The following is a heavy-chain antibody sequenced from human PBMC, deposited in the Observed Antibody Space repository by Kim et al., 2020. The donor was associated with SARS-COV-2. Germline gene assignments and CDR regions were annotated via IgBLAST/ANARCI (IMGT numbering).Heavy chain of an antibody. CDR2: FDPEDGET. CDR3: ATDIFGSGSYYTFGGGV. J-gene: IGHJ6*02. Sequence: ASVKVSCKVSGYTLTELSMHWVRQAPGKGLEWMGGFDPEDGETIYAQKFQGRVTMTEDTSTDTAYMELSSLRSEDTAVYYCATDIFGSGSYYTFGGGVWGQGTTVTVSS. CDR1: GYTLTELS. V-gene: IGHV1-24*01. D-gene: IGHD3-10*01.